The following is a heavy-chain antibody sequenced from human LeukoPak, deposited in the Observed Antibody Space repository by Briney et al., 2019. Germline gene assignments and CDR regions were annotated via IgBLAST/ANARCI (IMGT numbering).Heavy chain of an antibody. CDR2: LYDDGST. D-gene: IGHD1-26*01. CDR1: GFTVSSNY. CDR3: ARGDRGYFDY. Sequence: GGSLRLSCAASGFTVSSNYMSWVRQAPGKGLEWVSVLYDDGSTYYADSVKGRFTISRDNSKNTLYLQMNSLRAEDTAVYYSARGDRGYFDYWGQGTLVTVSS. V-gene: IGHV3-53*01. J-gene: IGHJ4*02.